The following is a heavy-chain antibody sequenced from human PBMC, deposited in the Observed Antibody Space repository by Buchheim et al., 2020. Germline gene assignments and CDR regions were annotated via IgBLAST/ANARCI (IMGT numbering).Heavy chain of an antibody. Sequence: EVQLVESGGGLVQPGGSLKLSCAASGFTFSDSAIHWVRQASGKGLEWVGRIRTKANNYATTYAASVKGRFTFSRDDSENTAYLQLDSLRIEDTAIYYCVRPQAESQVLFWFDPWGQGTL. J-gene: IGHJ5*02. CDR2: IRTKANNYAT. D-gene: IGHD4/OR15-4a*01. V-gene: IGHV3-73*02. CDR3: VRPQAESQVLFWFDP. CDR1: GFTFSDSA.